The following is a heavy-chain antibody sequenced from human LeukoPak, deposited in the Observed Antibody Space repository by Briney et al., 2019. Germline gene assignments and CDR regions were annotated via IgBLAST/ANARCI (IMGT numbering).Heavy chain of an antibody. Sequence: SVKVSCRASGGTFSSYAISWVRQAPGQGLEWMGGIIPIFGTANYAQKFQGRVTITADESTSTAYIELSSLRSEDTAVYYCARGGGDGYNHDYYYGMDVWGQGTTVTVSS. J-gene: IGHJ6*02. CDR3: ARGGGDGYNHDYYYGMDV. CDR2: IIPIFGTA. D-gene: IGHD5-24*01. V-gene: IGHV1-69*13. CDR1: GGTFSSYA.